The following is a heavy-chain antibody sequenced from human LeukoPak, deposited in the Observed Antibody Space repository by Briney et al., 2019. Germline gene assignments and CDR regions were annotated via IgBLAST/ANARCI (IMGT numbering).Heavy chain of an antibody. Sequence: ASVEVSCKASGYTFTSYGISWVRQAPGQGLEWMGWISAYNGNTNYAQKLQGRVTMTTDTSTSTAYMELRSLRSDDTAVYYCARDQRITIFGVVIGLEYFQHWGQGTLVTVSS. CDR1: GYTFTSYG. CDR2: ISAYNGNT. V-gene: IGHV1-18*01. D-gene: IGHD3-3*01. J-gene: IGHJ1*01. CDR3: ARDQRITIFGVVIGLEYFQH.